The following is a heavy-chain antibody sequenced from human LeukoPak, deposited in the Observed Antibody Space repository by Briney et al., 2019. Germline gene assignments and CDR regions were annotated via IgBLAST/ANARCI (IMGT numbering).Heavy chain of an antibody. Sequence: SETLSLTCTVSGYSISSAYYWGWIRPPPEKGLEWIGIIYHSGSTYYNPSLKSRVTISVDTSKDQFSLKLSSVTAADTAVYYCARKRGLEYYGSGSYYNEGYYFDYWGQGTLVTVSS. D-gene: IGHD3-10*01. V-gene: IGHV4-38-2*02. J-gene: IGHJ4*02. CDR2: IYHSGST. CDR1: GYSISSAYY. CDR3: ARKRGLEYYGSGSYYNEGYYFDY.